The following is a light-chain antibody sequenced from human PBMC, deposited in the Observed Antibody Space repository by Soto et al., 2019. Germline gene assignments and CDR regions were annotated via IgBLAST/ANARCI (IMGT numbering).Light chain of an antibody. CDR3: NQYNCYSL. Sequence: DIQMTQSPSTLSASLGDRVTLTFRASQSVRGWLVWYQQKPEKAPKLLIYDASSLDSVGSSSFRGIGYRREFTIAKGGEQPADFETYYDNQYNCYSLFRHGTKVDIK. V-gene: IGKV1-5*01. CDR2: DAS. J-gene: IGKJ1*01. CDR1: QSVRGW.